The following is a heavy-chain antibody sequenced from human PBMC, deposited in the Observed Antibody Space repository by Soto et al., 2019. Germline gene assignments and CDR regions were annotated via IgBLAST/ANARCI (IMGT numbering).Heavy chain of an antibody. CDR2: ISYDGSNK. Sequence: PGGPQGLSWTASGCNFIRYGMHWVRQVPGKGLEWVAVISYDGSNKYYADSVKGRFTISRDNSKNTLYLQMNSLRAEDTAVYYCAKDQVVGATYFDYWGQGTLVTVSS. CDR3: AKDQVVGATYFDY. V-gene: IGHV3-30*18. J-gene: IGHJ4*02. CDR1: GCNFIRYG. D-gene: IGHD1-26*01.